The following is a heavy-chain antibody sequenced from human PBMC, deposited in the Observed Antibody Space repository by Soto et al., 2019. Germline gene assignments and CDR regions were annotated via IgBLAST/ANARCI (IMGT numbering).Heavy chain of an antibody. V-gene: IGHV1-69*01. D-gene: IGHD2-15*01. Sequence: QVQLVQSGAEVKKPGSSVKVSCKASGGTFSSYAISWVRQAPGQGLEWMGGIIPIFGTANYAQKFQGRVTITADESTSTAYMELNSLRSEDTAVYYCARGNNGGSCYSCLWFDPWGQGTLVTVSS. CDR3: ARGNNGGSCYSCLWFDP. CDR1: GGTFSSYA. CDR2: IIPIFGTA. J-gene: IGHJ5*02.